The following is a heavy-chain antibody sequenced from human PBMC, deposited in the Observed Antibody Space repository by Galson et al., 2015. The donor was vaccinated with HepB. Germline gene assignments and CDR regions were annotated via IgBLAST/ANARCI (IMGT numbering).Heavy chain of an antibody. CDR1: GFTITEFA. V-gene: IGHV3-30*04. D-gene: IGHD3-10*02. Sequence: SLRLSCAASGFTITEFAMHWVRQAPGKGLEWVAVISYDGSNQYYADSVKGRFTISRDTSKSTLFVQMNSLRPEDTAVYFCARGPEMFSDDAFDVWGQGTGVTVTS. J-gene: IGHJ3*01. CDR2: ISYDGSNQ. CDR3: ARGPEMFSDDAFDV.